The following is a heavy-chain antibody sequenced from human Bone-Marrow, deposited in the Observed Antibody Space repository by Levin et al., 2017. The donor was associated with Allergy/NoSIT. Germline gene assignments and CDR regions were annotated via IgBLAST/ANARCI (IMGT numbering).Heavy chain of an antibody. V-gene: IGHV1-3*01. D-gene: IGHD1-26*01. Sequence: GESLKISCKASGYTFSKYVMHWVRQAPGQSLEWMGWINAGNDNTKYAQKFQGRVLITRDTSASTAYMDLSSLRSEDTAVYYCARSRVSGSYVYYYHAMDVWGQGTTVTVSS. CDR1: GYTFSKYV. J-gene: IGHJ6*02. CDR2: INAGNDNT. CDR3: ARSRVSGSYVYYYHAMDV.